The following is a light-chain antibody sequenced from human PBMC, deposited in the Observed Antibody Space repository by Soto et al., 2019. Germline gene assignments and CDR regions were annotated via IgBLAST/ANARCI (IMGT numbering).Light chain of an antibody. J-gene: IGKJ4*01. CDR2: AAS. CDR3: QQSYSTPLT. Sequence: DIQMTQSPSSLSASVGDRVTITCRASQSISSYLNWYQQKPGKVPKVLIYAASNLQREVPSRFSGSGSGTDFTLTISSLQREDFATYYCQQSYSTPLTFGGGTRVEIK. CDR1: QSISSY. V-gene: IGKV1-39*01.